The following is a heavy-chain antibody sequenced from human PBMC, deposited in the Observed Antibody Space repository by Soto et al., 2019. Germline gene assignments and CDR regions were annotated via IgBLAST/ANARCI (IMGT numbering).Heavy chain of an antibody. D-gene: IGHD6-6*01. CDR1: GCSINSYY. CDR2: IYTSGST. Sequence: PSASVSLSCTVSGCSINSYYWSWIRKNAGKGLEWIGRIYTSGSTNYNPSLKSRVTMSVDTSKNQFSLKLDSVPPADTAVYSCARVRRAVRTGTYVMAVLVQGTTVTVSS. CDR3: ARVRRAVRTGTYVMAV. J-gene: IGHJ6*02. V-gene: IGHV4-4*07.